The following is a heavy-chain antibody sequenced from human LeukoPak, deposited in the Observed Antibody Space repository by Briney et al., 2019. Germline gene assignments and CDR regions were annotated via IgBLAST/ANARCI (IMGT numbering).Heavy chain of an antibody. CDR1: GGSISSGGYS. D-gene: IGHD3-22*01. Sequence: SQTLSLTCAVSGGSISSGGYSWSWIRQPPGKGLEWIGYIYHSGSTYYNPSLKSRVTISVDRSKNQFSLKLSSVTAADTAVYYCARGGDYYDSSGYYPVYFQHWGQGTLVTVSS. CDR3: ARGGDYYDSSGYYPVYFQH. V-gene: IGHV4-30-2*01. J-gene: IGHJ1*01. CDR2: IYHSGST.